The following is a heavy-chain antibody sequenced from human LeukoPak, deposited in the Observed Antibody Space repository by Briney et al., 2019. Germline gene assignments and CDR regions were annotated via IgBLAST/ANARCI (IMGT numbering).Heavy chain of an antibody. CDR2: ISSSGSTI. D-gene: IGHD3-22*01. J-gene: IGHJ4*02. Sequence: ETGGSLRLSCAASGFTFSSYEMNWVRQAPGKGLEWVSYISSSGSTIYYADSVTGRFTISRDNAKNSLYLQMNSLRAEDTAVYYCASGVQYYYDSSGYGLIGDYWGQGTLVTVSS. CDR3: ASGVQYYYDSSGYGLIGDY. V-gene: IGHV3-48*03. CDR1: GFTFSSYE.